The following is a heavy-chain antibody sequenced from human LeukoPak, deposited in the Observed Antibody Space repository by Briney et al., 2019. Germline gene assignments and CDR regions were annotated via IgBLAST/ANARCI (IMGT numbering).Heavy chain of an antibody. CDR2: ISYDGGNK. Sequence: GRSLRLSCAASGFTFSNYAMHWVRQAPGKGLEWVAVISYDGGNKYYADSVKGRFTISRDNSKNTLYLQMKSLRPEDTAVYYCVRTDCTGGSCYPNFDYWGQGTLVTVSS. CDR3: VRTDCTGGSCYPNFDY. CDR1: GFTFSNYA. D-gene: IGHD2-15*01. V-gene: IGHV3-30*01. J-gene: IGHJ4*02.